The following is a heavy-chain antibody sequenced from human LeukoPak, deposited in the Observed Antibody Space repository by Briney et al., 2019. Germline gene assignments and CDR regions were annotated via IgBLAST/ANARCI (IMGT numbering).Heavy chain of an antibody. CDR2: ISAYNGNT. J-gene: IGHJ3*02. D-gene: IGHD3-22*01. V-gene: IGHV1-18*01. Sequence: ASVKVSCKASGYTFTSYGISWVRQAPGQGLEWMGWISAYNGNTNYAQKLQGGVTMTTDTSTSTAYMELRSLRSDDTAVYYCARDPAQYYYDGDAFDIWGQGTMVTVSS. CDR3: ARDPAQYYYDGDAFDI. CDR1: GYTFTSYG.